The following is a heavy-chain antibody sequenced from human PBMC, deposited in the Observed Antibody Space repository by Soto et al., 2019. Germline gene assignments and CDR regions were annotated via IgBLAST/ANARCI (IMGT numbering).Heavy chain of an antibody. CDR3: ASGTGTTT. CDR2: INPSGGTT. V-gene: IGHV1-46*03. CDR1: GYSFTSFY. D-gene: IGHD1-1*01. Sequence: QVQLVQSGAEVRKPGASVKVSCTTSGYSFTSFYIHWVRQAPGQGLEWMGIINPSGGTTTYAEKFQGRVPMNTDTSTSTVSMELSSLRYDDTAVYYCASGTGTTTWGQGTMVTVSS. J-gene: IGHJ3*01.